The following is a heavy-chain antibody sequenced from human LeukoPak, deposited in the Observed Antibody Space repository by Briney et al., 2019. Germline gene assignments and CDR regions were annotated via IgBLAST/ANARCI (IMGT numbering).Heavy chain of an antibody. CDR1: GHTFTGYY. V-gene: IGHV1-2*02. CDR2: INPNSGGT. J-gene: IGHJ4*02. CDR3: ARGHCSSTSCYNFDY. Sequence: GASVKVSCKASGHTFTGYYMHWVRQAPGQGLEWMGWINPNSGGTNYAQKFQGRVTMTRDTSISTAYMELSRLRSDDTAVYYCARGHCSSTSCYNFDYWGQGTLVTVSS. D-gene: IGHD2-2*01.